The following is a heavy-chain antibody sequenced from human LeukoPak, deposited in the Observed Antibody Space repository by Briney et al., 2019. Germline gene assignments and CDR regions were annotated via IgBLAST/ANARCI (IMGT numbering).Heavy chain of an antibody. Sequence: PSETLSLTCTVSGDSISSTTYWWGWIRQSPGKGLWWIGSMSYVGITSYNPSLKSRVTISVDTSKNQFSLMLSSVTAADTAVYYCTRLPLDYSLDHWGQGTPVSVSS. CDR3: TRLPLDYSLDH. D-gene: IGHD4-11*01. J-gene: IGHJ4*02. CDR2: MSYVGIT. CDR1: GDSISSTTYW. V-gene: IGHV4-39*01.